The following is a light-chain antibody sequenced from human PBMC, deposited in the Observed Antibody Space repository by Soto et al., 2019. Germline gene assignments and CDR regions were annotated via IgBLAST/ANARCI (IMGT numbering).Light chain of an antibody. CDR3: QQYYSTPPLFT. J-gene: IGKJ3*01. CDR1: QSVLYSSNTKNY. V-gene: IGKV4-1*01. CDR2: WAS. Sequence: DIVMTQSPDSLAVSLGERATINCKSSQSVLYSSNTKNYLAWYQQKPGQPPKLLIYWASTRESGVPDRFSGSGSGTDSTLTTSSPQAEDVAVYYCQQYYSTPPLFTFGPGTKVDIK.